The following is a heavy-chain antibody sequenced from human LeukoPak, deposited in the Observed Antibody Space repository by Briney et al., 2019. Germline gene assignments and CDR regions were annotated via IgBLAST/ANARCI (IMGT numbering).Heavy chain of an antibody. CDR3: ARVPVSDPGARFDY. J-gene: IGHJ4*02. V-gene: IGHV1-18*01. D-gene: IGHD4-11*01. Sequence: APVKVSCKASGYTFTSYGISWVRQAPGQRLEWMGWIGAYNVNPNDAQKLQGRVTMTTDTSTTTAYMELRSLRSDDTAVYYCARVPVSDPGARFDYWGQGTLVTVSS. CDR2: IGAYNVNP. CDR1: GYTFTSYG.